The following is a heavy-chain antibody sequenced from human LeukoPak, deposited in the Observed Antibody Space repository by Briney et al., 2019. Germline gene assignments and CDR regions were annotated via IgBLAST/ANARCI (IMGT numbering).Heavy chain of an antibody. CDR1: GFTFSSLW. Sequence: GGSLRLSCAASGFTFSSLWMSWVRQAPGTGLEWVANIAPDGSEKYYVDSVKGRFTISRDNARNSVYLQMNNLKAEDTAVYFCARDTPMLAGPNLYYYMDVWGKGTTVTISS. CDR3: ARDTPMLAGPNLYYYMDV. CDR2: IAPDGSEK. D-gene: IGHD5-18*01. V-gene: IGHV3-7*01. J-gene: IGHJ6*03.